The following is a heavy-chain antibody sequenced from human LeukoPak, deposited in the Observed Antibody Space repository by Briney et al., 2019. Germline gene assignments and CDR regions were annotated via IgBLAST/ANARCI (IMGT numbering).Heavy chain of an antibody. D-gene: IGHD1-1*01. CDR3: AKRVNGAFDI. CDR1: GFTVSSNY. CDR2: INTDGSNT. V-gene: IGHV3-53*01. J-gene: IGHJ3*02. Sequence: GGSLRLSCAASGFTVSSNYMSWVRQAPGRGLEYVSTINTDGSNTWYADSVKGRFTISRDNSKNTVFLQMNNLRHEDTATYYCAKRVNGAFDIWGQGTMVSVSS.